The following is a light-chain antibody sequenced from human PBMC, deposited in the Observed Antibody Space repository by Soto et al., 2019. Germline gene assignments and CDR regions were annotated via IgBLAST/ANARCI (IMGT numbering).Light chain of an antibody. CDR2: EVS. Sequence: SRTRPAAVSGPPGQSIAISCTGSSSDVGDYNYVSWYQQHPGKAPKLMIDEVSNRPSGVSNRFSGSKSGNTASLTISGLQAEDEADYYCNSFTSRSTFVFGTGTKSPS. CDR1: SSDVGDYNY. J-gene: IGLJ1*01. CDR3: NSFTSRSTFV. V-gene: IGLV2-14*01.